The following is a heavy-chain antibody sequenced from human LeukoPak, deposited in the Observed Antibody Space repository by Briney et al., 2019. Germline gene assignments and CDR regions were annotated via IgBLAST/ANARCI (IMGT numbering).Heavy chain of an antibody. CDR2: IYYSGST. D-gene: IGHD6-19*01. CDR1: GGSISSGDNY. CDR3: ASSSGWTYYFDY. Sequence: SETLSLTCTVSGGSISSGDNYWSWIRQPPGKGLEWIGYIYYSGSTYYKPSLKSRVTISVDTSKNQFSLKLSSVTAADTAVYYCASSSGWTYYFDYWGQGTLVTVSS. V-gene: IGHV4-30-4*02. J-gene: IGHJ4*02.